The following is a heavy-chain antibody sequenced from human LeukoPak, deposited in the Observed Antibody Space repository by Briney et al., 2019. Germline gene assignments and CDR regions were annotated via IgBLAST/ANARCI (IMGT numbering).Heavy chain of an antibody. CDR3: AKDRDSSSSAPGDYFDY. CDR2: ISSSSSTI. D-gene: IGHD6-6*01. V-gene: IGHV3-48*01. Sequence: PGGSLRLSCAASGFTFSSYSMNWVRQAPGKGLEWVSYISSSSSTIYYADSVKGRFTISRDNAKNSLYLQMNSLRAEDTAVYYCAKDRDSSSSAPGDYFDYWGQGTLVTVSS. CDR1: GFTFSSYS. J-gene: IGHJ4*02.